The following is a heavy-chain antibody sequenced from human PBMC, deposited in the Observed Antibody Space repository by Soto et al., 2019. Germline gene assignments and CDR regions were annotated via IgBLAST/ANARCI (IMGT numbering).Heavy chain of an antibody. CDR2: ISGSGGST. Sequence: GSLTLSCAASGFTFSSYAMSWVRQAPGKGLEWVSAISGSGGSTYYADSVKGRFTISRDNSKNTLYLQMNSLRAEDTAVYYCAKDREVTTVTTGCYFDYWGQGYLVTV. CDR3: AKDREVTTVTTGCYFDY. V-gene: IGHV3-23*01. J-gene: IGHJ4*02. D-gene: IGHD4-17*01. CDR1: GFTFSSYA.